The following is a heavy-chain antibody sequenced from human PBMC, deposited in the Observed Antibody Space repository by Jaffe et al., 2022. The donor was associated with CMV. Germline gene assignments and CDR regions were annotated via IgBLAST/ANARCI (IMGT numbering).Heavy chain of an antibody. Sequence: QVQLVESGGGVVPPGRSLRLSCAASGFTFSSYTMHWVRQAPGKGLEWVALIWYDGSKKYYANSVKGRFTISRDNSNNTLYLQMNSLRAEDTAVYYCARQRATRSYFDYWGQGTLVTVSS. CDR3: ARQRATRSYFDY. V-gene: IGHV3-33*01. J-gene: IGHJ4*02. CDR1: GFTFSSYT. D-gene: IGHD2-15*01. CDR2: IWYDGSKK.